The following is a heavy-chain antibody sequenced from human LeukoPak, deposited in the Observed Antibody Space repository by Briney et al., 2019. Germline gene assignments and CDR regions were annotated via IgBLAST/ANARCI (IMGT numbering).Heavy chain of an antibody. Sequence: ASVTVSCKASGYTFSNYGITWVRQAPGQGLEWMGTISGHNGDVNYAPKFQGRVTMTTDTSTTTAYMELRSLRFDDTAVYYCARYNSLFRGVTTSDYWGQGTLVTVSS. D-gene: IGHD3-10*01. V-gene: IGHV1-18*01. CDR2: ISGHNGDV. CDR1: GYTFSNYG. CDR3: ARYNSLFRGVTTSDY. J-gene: IGHJ4*02.